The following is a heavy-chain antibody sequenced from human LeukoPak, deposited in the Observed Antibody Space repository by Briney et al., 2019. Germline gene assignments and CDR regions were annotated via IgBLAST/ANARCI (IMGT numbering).Heavy chain of an antibody. D-gene: IGHD4-17*01. CDR2: ISGSGGST. J-gene: IGHJ4*02. Sequence: GGTLRLSCAASGFTFSSYGMSWVRQAPGKGLEWVSAISGSGGSTYYADSVKGRFTISRDNSKNTLYLQMNSLRAEDTAVYYCAKNYQKTTVFYWDQGTLVTVSS. CDR1: GFTFSSYG. CDR3: AKNYQKTTVFY. V-gene: IGHV3-23*01.